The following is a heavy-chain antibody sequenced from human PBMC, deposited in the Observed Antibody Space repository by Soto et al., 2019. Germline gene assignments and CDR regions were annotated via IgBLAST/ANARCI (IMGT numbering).Heavy chain of an antibody. CDR3: ARDGYYYGSVGYYGMDV. D-gene: IGHD3-10*01. CDR1: GFTFSSYE. Sequence: EVQLVESGGGLVQPGGSLRLSCAASGFTFSSYEMNWVRQAPGKGLEWVSYISSSGSTIYYADSVKGRFTISRDNAKNSLYLQMNSLRAEDTAVYYCARDGYYYGSVGYYGMDVWGQGTTVTVSS. V-gene: IGHV3-48*03. CDR2: ISSSGSTI. J-gene: IGHJ6*02.